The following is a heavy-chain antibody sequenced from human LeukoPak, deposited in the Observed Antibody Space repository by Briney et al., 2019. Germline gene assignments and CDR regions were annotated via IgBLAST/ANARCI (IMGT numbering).Heavy chain of an antibody. D-gene: IGHD6-19*01. J-gene: IGHJ4*02. V-gene: IGHV3-30*18. CDR3: AKDPYSSGCNYFDY. Sequence: GGSLRLSCAASGFTFSSYGMHWVRDAPGKGLEWGAVISYDGSNKYYADSVKGRFTISRDNSKNTLYLQMNSLRAEDTAVYYCAKDPYSSGCNYFDYWGQGTLVTVSS. CDR1: GFTFSSYG. CDR2: ISYDGSNK.